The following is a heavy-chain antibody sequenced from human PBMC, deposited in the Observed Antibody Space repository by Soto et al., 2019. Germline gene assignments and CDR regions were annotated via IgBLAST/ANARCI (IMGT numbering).Heavy chain of an antibody. V-gene: IGHV3-23*01. D-gene: IGHD2-2*03. Sequence: EVQLLESGGGLVQPGGSLRLSCAASGFTFMNYAMSWVRQAPGKGLAWVSGLSGSGGTTYYADSVKGRFTISRDNSKNTLYLHMNSLRGEDTEVYDCAKWIQHNWFDHWGQGSLITVSS. CDR1: GFTFMNYA. J-gene: IGHJ5*02. CDR2: LSGSGGTT. CDR3: AKWIQHNWFDH.